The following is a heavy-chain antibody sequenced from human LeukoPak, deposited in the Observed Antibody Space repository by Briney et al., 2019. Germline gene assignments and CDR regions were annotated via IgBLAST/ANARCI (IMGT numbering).Heavy chain of an antibody. CDR2: GHYSGST. J-gene: IGHJ5*02. D-gene: IGHD5-12*01. CDR3: VRGQGAFGGYEWANWFDP. CDR1: GGSIRSSSYY. Sequence: SETLSLTCSVSGGSIRSSSYYWAWLRQPPGKGLEWIATGHYSGSTFYHPSLKSRLTLSIDTSKNLFSLQVTSVTAADTAMYYCVRGQGAFGGYEWANWFDPWGQGTLVTGSS. V-gene: IGHV4-39*02.